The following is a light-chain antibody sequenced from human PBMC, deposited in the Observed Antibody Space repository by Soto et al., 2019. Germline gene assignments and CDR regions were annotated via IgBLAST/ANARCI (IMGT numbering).Light chain of an antibody. J-gene: IGLJ2*01. CDR3: SSYAGSNNLV. CDR2: EVT. CDR1: SSDVGGYSY. V-gene: IGLV2-8*01. Sequence: QSALTQPPSASGSPGQSVTISCTGTSSDVGGYSYVSWYQQHPGKAPKLTIYEVTKRPSGVPDRFSGSKSGNTAYLTVSGLQAEDEADYYCSSYAGSNNLVFGGGTKLPVL.